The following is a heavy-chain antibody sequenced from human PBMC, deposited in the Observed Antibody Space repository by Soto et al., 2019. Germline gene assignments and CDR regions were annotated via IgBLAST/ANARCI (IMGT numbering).Heavy chain of an antibody. J-gene: IGHJ4*02. V-gene: IGHV3-23*01. CDR3: AKGYGPGWPPYYFDY. CDR2: ISGGGGST. D-gene: IGHD3-9*01. CDR1: GFTFSSYA. Sequence: EVQLLESGGGLVQPGGSLRLSCAASGFTFSSYAMSWVRQAPGKGLEWVSAISGGGGSTYYADSVKGRFTISRDNSENTLYLQMNNLRAEDTAVYYCAKGYGPGWPPYYFDYWGQGTLVTVSS.